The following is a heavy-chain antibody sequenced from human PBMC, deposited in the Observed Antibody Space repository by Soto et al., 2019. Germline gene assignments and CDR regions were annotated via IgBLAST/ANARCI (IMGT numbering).Heavy chain of an antibody. Sequence: SETLSLTCAVSGDYINSSHWWNWVRQLPGKGLEWIGQISNSGSTNYNPSLTSRVNKSVDKSKNHFSLNLTSVTAGDTAVYYFAARHFWSGPWTDTRLDYLVQGTLVT. V-gene: IGHV4-4*02. D-gene: IGHD3-3*02. CDR2: ISNSGST. CDR1: GDYINSSHW. J-gene: IGHJ4*02. CDR3: AARHFWSGPWTDTRLDY.